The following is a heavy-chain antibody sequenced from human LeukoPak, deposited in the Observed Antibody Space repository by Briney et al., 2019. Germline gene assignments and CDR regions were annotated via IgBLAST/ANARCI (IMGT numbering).Heavy chain of an antibody. CDR3: ARARTPDYYYYMDV. V-gene: IGHV4-59*01. D-gene: IGHD1-14*01. J-gene: IGHJ6*03. Sequence: KPSETLSLTCTVSGGSISSYYWSWIRQPPGKGLEWIGYIYYSGSTNYNPSLKSRVTISVDTSKNQFSLKLSSVTAADTAVYYCARARTPDYYYYMDVWGKGTTVTVSS. CDR2: IYYSGST. CDR1: GGSISSYY.